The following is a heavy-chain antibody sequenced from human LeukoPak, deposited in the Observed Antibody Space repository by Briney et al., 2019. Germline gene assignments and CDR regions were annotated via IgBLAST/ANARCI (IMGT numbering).Heavy chain of an antibody. CDR3: ARGWDNYDYVWGSYRLRYYFDY. J-gene: IGHJ4*02. CDR1: GGSFSGYY. CDR2: INHSGST. Sequence: SETLSLTCAVYGGSFSGYYWSWIRQPPGKGLEWIGEINHSGSTNYNPSPKSRVTISVDTSKNQFSLKLSSVTAADTAVYYCARGWDNYDYVWGSYRLRYYFDYWGQGTLVTVSS. V-gene: IGHV4-34*01. D-gene: IGHD3-16*02.